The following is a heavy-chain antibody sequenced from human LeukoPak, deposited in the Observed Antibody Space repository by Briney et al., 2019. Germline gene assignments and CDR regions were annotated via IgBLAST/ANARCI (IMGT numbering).Heavy chain of an antibody. Sequence: GGSLRLSCAASGFTFSNYWMHWVRQAPGKGLVWVSRINSDGINTSYADSVKGRFTISRDNAKNSLYLQMNSLRAEDTAVYYCARDAKYYYDSSGCDYWGQGTLVTVSS. CDR1: GFTFSNYW. CDR2: INSDGINT. CDR3: ARDAKYYYDSSGCDY. J-gene: IGHJ4*02. D-gene: IGHD3-22*01. V-gene: IGHV3-74*01.